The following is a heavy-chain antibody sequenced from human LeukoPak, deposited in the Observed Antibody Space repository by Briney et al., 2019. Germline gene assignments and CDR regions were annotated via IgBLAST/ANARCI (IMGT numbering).Heavy chain of an antibody. D-gene: IGHD2-15*01. CDR1: GYTFTGYY. Sequence: GASVKVSCKASGYTFTGYYMHWVRQAPGQGLEWMGWINPNSGGTNYAQKFQGRVTMTRDTSISTAYMELSRLRSDDTAVYYCARVTPRMIVVVVAANYYFDYWGQGTLVTVSS. V-gene: IGHV1-2*02. J-gene: IGHJ4*02. CDR3: ARVTPRMIVVVVAANYYFDY. CDR2: INPNSGGT.